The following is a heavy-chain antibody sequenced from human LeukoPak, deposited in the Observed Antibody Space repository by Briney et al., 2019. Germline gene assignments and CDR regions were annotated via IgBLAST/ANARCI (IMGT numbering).Heavy chain of an antibody. CDR1: GGSFSGYY. Sequence: SETLSLTCAVYGGSFSGYYWSWIRQPPGKGLEWIGEINHSGSTNYNPSLKSRVTISVDTSKNQFSLKLSSVTAADTAVYYCARGRLGIAVAGVFDYWGQGTLVTVSS. CDR3: ARGRLGIAVAGVFDY. CDR2: INHSGST. D-gene: IGHD6-19*01. J-gene: IGHJ4*02. V-gene: IGHV4-34*01.